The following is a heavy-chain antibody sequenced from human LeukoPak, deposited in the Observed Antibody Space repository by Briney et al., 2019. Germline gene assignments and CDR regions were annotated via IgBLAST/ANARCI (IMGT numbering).Heavy chain of an antibody. Sequence: GGSLRLSCAASGFTFSSYAMHWVRQAPGKGLEWVAVISYDGSNKYYADSVKGRFTISRDNSKNTLYLQMNSLRAEDTAVYYCARVPYYYDSSGARYGMDVWGQGTTVTVSS. D-gene: IGHD3-22*01. CDR1: GFTFSSYA. CDR2: ISYDGSNK. V-gene: IGHV3-30-3*01. CDR3: ARVPYYYDSSGARYGMDV. J-gene: IGHJ6*02.